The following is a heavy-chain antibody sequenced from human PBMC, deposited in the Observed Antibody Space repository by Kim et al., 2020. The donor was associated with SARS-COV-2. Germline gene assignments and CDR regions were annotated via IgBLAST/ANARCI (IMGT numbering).Heavy chain of an antibody. J-gene: IGHJ6*02. CDR1: GFTFGDYA. V-gene: IGHV3-49*04. CDR2: IRSKAYGGTT. D-gene: IGHD3-10*01. CDR3: TSQLRDYYGSGSYNYYYYGMDV. Sequence: SLSLSCTASGFTFGDYAMSWVRQAPGKGLEWVGFIRSKAYGGTTEYAASVKGRFTISRDDSKSIAYLQMNSLKTEDTAVYYCTSQLRDYYGSGSYNYYYYGMDVWGQGTTVTVSS.